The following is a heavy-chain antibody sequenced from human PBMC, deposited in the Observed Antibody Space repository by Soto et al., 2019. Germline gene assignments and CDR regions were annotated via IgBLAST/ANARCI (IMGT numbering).Heavy chain of an antibody. V-gene: IGHV1-3*01. J-gene: IGHJ4*02. CDR3: ARERSGVYDDSSGLDY. CDR2: INAGNGNT. CDR1: GYTFTSYA. D-gene: IGHD3-22*01. Sequence: ASVKVSCNASGYTFTSYAMHWVRQAPGQRLEWMGWINAGNGNTKYSQKFQGRVTITRDTSASTAYMELSSLRSEDTAVYYCARERSGVYDDSSGLDYLGQGTLVTVSS.